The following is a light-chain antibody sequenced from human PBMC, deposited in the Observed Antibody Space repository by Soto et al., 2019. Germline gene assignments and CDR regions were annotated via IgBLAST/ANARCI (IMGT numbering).Light chain of an antibody. J-gene: IGLJ2*01. Sequence: QPVLTQSPSASASLGASVKLTCTLSGGHSNYAIAWHQQQPEKGPRYLMKLNSDGSHSKGDGIPDRFSGSSSGAERYLTISSLQSEDEADYYCQTWVTGIHVVFGGGTKVTVL. CDR1: GGHSNYA. CDR2: LNSDGSH. V-gene: IGLV4-69*01. CDR3: QTWVTGIHVV.